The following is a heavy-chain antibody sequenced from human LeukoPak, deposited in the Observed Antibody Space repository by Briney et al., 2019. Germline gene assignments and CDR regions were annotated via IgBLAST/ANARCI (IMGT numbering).Heavy chain of an antibody. CDR3: AGDAHCSSTSCDKPLWYFDL. D-gene: IGHD2-2*02. CDR1: GFPFNNYW. J-gene: IGHJ2*01. V-gene: IGHV3-7*01. Sequence: GGSPRLSCAASGFPFNNYWMSWVRQAPGKGLEWVANIKQDGSETYYVDSVKGRFTISRDNAENSLYLQMNSLRAEDTALYHCAGDAHCSSTSCDKPLWYFDLWGRGTLVTVSS. CDR2: IKQDGSET.